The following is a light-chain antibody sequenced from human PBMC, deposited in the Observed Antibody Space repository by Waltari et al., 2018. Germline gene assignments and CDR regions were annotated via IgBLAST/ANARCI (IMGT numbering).Light chain of an antibody. CDR1: QGISNW. CDR2: GAS. Sequence: DIQLTQSPSSLSASVGHRFTITCQASQGISNWLAWYQAKPGKAPKLLIYGASNLESGVPSRFSGSGSGTECTLTISSLQPEDFATYYCQQHYAYPFTFGPGTKLDIK. J-gene: IGKJ3*01. V-gene: IGKV1-9*01. CDR3: QQHYAYPFT.